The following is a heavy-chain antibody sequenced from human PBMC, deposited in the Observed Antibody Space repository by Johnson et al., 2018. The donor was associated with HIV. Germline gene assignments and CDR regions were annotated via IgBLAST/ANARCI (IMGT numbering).Heavy chain of an antibody. CDR1: GFTFSSYG. V-gene: IGHV3-30*03. D-gene: IGHD3-22*01. Sequence: QVHLVESGGGVVQPGRSLRLSCAASGFTFSSYGMHWVRQAPGKGLEWVAVISYDGSNKYYADSVKGRFTISRDNSKNTLYLQMNSLRAEDTDVYYCARSQTMIVDGADAFDIWGQGTMVTVSS. J-gene: IGHJ3*02. CDR2: ISYDGSNK. CDR3: ARSQTMIVDGADAFDI.